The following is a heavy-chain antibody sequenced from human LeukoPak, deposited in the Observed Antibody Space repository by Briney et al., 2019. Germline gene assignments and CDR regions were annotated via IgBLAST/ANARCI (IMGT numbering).Heavy chain of an antibody. CDR2: IYTSGST. V-gene: IGHV4-4*07. CDR3: ARVGSSGWSPPYYYYYYMDV. Sequence: PSETLSLTCTVSGGSISSYYWSWIRQPAGKGLEWIGRIYTSGSTNYNPSLKSRVTMSVDTSKNQFSLKLSSVTAADTAVYYCARVGSSGWSPPYYYYYYMDVWGKGTTVTISS. D-gene: IGHD6-19*01. J-gene: IGHJ6*03. CDR1: GGSISSYY.